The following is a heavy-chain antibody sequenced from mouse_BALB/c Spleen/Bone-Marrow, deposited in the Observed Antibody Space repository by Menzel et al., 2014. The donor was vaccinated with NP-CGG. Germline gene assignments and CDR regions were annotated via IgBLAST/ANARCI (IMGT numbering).Heavy chain of an antibody. CDR1: GFTFSDYY. D-gene: IGHD3-3*01. V-gene: IGHV5-4*02. Sequence: VQLKDSGGGLVKPGGSLKLSCAASGFTFSDYYMYWVRQTPEKRLEWVATISDGGSYTYYPDSVKGRFTISRDNAKNNLYLQMSSLKSEDTAMYYCGRAWFAYWGQGTLVTVSA. CDR2: ISDGGSYT. J-gene: IGHJ3*01. CDR3: GRAWFAY.